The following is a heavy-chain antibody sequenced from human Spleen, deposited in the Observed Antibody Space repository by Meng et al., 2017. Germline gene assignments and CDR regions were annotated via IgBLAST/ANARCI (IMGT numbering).Heavy chain of an antibody. CDR3: ARCLGLRYFDWSRRGRFDP. Sequence: QVQLQESGPGRVRPSGTLSLICTVSGGSVRSSDYQWSWIRQPPGKGLEWIGFASTNYNPSLKSRLTISLDTSKNQFSLKLTSVTAADTAVYYCARCLGLRYFDWSRRGRFDPWGQGTLVTVSS. J-gene: IGHJ5*02. CDR1: GGSVRSSDYQ. D-gene: IGHD3-9*01. CDR2: AST. V-gene: IGHV4-61*08.